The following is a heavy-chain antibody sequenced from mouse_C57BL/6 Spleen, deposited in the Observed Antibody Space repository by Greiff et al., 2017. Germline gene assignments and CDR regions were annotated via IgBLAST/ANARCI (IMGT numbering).Heavy chain of an antibody. CDR2: INPNNGGT. Sequence: EVQLHQSGPELVKPGASVKISCKASGYTFTDYYMNWVKQSHGKSLEWIGDINPNNGGTSYNQKFKGKATLTVDKSSSTAYMELRSLTSEDSAVYYCANAFDYWGQGTTLTVSS. CDR1: GYTFTDYY. CDR3: ANAFDY. V-gene: IGHV1-26*01. J-gene: IGHJ2*01.